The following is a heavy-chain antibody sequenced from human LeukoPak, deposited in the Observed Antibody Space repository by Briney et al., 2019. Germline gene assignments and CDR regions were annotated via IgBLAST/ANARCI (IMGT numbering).Heavy chain of an antibody. Sequence: GGSLRLSCAASGFSFSSYAMSWVRQAPGKGLEWVSAINNNGGSTYYADSVKGRFTISRDSSKNTLYLQMNSLRAEDTAVYYCARVLNANEGYYYDSSGYSNDYWGQGTLVTVSS. V-gene: IGHV3-23*01. J-gene: IGHJ4*02. CDR1: GFSFSSYA. D-gene: IGHD3-22*01. CDR3: ARVLNANEGYYYDSSGYSNDY. CDR2: INNNGGST.